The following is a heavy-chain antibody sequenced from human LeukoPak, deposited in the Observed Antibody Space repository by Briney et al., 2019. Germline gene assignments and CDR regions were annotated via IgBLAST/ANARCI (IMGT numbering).Heavy chain of an antibody. CDR2: IHYRGTT. J-gene: IGHJ4*02. CDR1: GGFIGSGSYY. V-gene: IGHV4-39*07. Sequence: SETLSLTCTVSGGFIGSGSYYWGWIRQPPGEGLEWIGSIHYRGTTYYKPSLTSRVTISVDTSKSQFSLKLNSVTAADTAVYYCARLRSGYYSLDYWGQGTLVTVSS. D-gene: IGHD3-22*01. CDR3: ARLRSGYYSLDY.